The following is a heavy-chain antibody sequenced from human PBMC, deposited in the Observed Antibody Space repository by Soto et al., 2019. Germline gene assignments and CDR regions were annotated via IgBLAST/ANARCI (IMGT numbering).Heavy chain of an antibody. V-gene: IGHV1-69*01. J-gene: IGHJ5*02. Sequence: QVQLVQSGAEVKKPGSSVKVSCKASGGTFSSYAISWVRQAPGQGLEWMGGSIPIFGTANYAQKFQGRVTITAHESPSTAYMELSSLRSEDTALYYCAREYSSSPNWFDPWGQGTLVTVSS. D-gene: IGHD6-13*01. CDR3: AREYSSSPNWFDP. CDR1: GGTFSSYA. CDR2: SIPIFGTA.